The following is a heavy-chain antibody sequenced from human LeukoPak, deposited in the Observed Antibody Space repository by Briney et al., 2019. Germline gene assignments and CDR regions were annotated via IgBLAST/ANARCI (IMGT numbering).Heavy chain of an antibody. CDR2: INPSGGST. CDR1: GYTFTSYY. D-gene: IGHD2-2*01. CDR3: AREGLMMGYCSSTSCYAFDY. Sequence: ASVKVSCKASGYTFTSYYMHRVRQAPGQGLEWMGIINPSGGSTSYAQKFQGRVTMTRDTSTSTVYMELSSLRSEDTAVYYCAREGLMMGYCSSTSCYAFDYWGQGTLVTVSS. V-gene: IGHV1-46*01. J-gene: IGHJ4*02.